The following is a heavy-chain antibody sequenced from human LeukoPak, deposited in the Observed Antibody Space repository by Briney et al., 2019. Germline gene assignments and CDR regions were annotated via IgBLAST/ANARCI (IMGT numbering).Heavy chain of an antibody. J-gene: IGHJ3*02. D-gene: IGHD1-26*01. V-gene: IGHV3-23*01. CDR1: GFTFSSYA. CDR2: ISGSGGST. Sequence: PGGSLRLSCAASGFTFSSYAMSWVRQAPEKGLEWVSAISGSGGSTYYADSVKGRFTISRGNSKNTLYLQMNSLRAEGTAVYYCATHLSGWKERDAFDIWGQGTMVTVSS. CDR3: ATHLSGWKERDAFDI.